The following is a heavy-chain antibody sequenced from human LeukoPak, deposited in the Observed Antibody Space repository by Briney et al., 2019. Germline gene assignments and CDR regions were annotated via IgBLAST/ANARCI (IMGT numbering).Heavy chain of an antibody. V-gene: IGHV4-61*02. CDR2: IYTNGST. Sequence: SETLSRTCTVSGGSISSGSYYWSWIRQPAGKGLEWIGRIYTNGSTNYNPSLKSRVTISVDTSKNQFSLKLSSVTAADTAVYYCAREAEDGFWSGYLFDYWGQGTLVTVSS. J-gene: IGHJ4*02. CDR3: AREAEDGFWSGYLFDY. CDR1: GGSISSGSYY. D-gene: IGHD3-3*01.